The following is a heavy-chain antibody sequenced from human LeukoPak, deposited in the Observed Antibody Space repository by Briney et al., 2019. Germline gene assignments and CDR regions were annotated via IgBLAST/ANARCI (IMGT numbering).Heavy chain of an antibody. Sequence: PGGSLRLSCSASGFTYSSYQMNGPRPAPGKGLEWGSYISSSGSTIYYADSVKGQFTISRDNAKNSLYLQMNSLRAEDTAVYYCATEVVVVVAATTDAFDIWGQGTMVTVSS. CDR2: ISSSGSTI. D-gene: IGHD2-15*01. J-gene: IGHJ3*02. CDR1: GFTYSSYQ. V-gene: IGHV3-48*03. CDR3: ATEVVVVVAATTDAFDI.